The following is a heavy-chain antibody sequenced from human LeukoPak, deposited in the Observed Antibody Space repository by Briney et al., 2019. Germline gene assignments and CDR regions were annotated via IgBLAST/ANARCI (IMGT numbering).Heavy chain of an antibody. D-gene: IGHD4-17*01. CDR3: ASHYGDYDRLDY. CDR2: ISAYNGNT. CDR1: GYTFTSYG. Sequence: ASVKVSCKASGYTFTSYGISWVRQAPGQGLEWMGWISAYNGNTNYAQKLQGRVTMTTDTSTSTAYMELRSLRSDDTAVYCCASHYGDYDRLDYWGQGTLVTVSS. V-gene: IGHV1-18*01. J-gene: IGHJ4*02.